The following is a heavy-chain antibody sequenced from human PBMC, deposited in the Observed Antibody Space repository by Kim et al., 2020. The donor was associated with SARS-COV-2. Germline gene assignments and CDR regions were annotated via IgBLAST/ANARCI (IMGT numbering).Heavy chain of an antibody. J-gene: IGHJ4*02. V-gene: IGHV1-46*01. D-gene: IGHD3-3*01. CDR3: ARYETDY. Sequence: SGGSTSYAQKFQGRVTMTRDTATSTVYMELSSLGSEDTAGYYCARYETDYWGQGTLVTVSS. CDR2: SGGST.